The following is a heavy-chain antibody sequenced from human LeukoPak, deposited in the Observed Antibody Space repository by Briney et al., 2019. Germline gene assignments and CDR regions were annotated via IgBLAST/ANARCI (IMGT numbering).Heavy chain of an antibody. J-gene: IGHJ5*02. CDR1: GGSISSGSYY. CDR3: ARGSEYSSTPFDP. Sequence: SETLSLTCTVSGGSISSGSYYWSWIRQPPGKGLEWIGYIYYSGSTNYNPSLKSRVSISVDTSKNQFSLKLSSVTAADTAVYYCARGSEYSSTPFDPWGQGTLVTVSS. CDR2: IYYSGST. D-gene: IGHD6-6*01. V-gene: IGHV4-61*01.